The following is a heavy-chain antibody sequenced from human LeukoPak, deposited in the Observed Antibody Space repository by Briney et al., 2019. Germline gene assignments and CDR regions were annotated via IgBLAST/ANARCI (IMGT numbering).Heavy chain of an antibody. V-gene: IGHV3-33*01. CDR3: PREADCSGGSCYRGAFDI. J-gene: IGHJ3*02. Sequence: GRSLRLSCAASGFTLSQYAMHWVRQAPGKGLEWVAAIWYDGSNDYYADSVKGRFTISRDNSKNTLSLQMNSLRAEDTAVYYCPREADCSGGSCYRGAFDIWGQGTMVTVSS. CDR2: IWYDGSND. D-gene: IGHD2-15*01. CDR1: GFTLSQYA.